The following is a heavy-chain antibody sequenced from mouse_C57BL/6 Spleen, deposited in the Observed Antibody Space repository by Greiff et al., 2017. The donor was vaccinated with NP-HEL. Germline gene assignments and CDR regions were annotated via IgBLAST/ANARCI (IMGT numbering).Heavy chain of an antibody. D-gene: IGHD3-3*01. CDR3: ARKGGTQGNYYAMDY. J-gene: IGHJ4*01. CDR2: IWSGGST. CDR1: GFSLTSYG. V-gene: IGHV2-2*01. Sequence: VKLVESGPGLVQPSQSLSITCTVSGFSLTSYGVHWVRQSPGKGLEWLGVIWSGGSTDYNAAFISRLSISKDNSKSQVFFKMNSLQADDTAIYYCARKGGTQGNYYAMDYWGQGTSVTVSS.